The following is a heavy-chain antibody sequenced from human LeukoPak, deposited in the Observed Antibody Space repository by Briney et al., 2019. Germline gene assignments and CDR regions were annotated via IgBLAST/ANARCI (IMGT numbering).Heavy chain of an antibody. J-gene: IGHJ5*02. Sequence: SVNDSCMASGYTFSGYHIPWVRQAPGQGLDWMGWINPNSGGTNFAPKFHGRVSMTRDTSINTAYMELTSLRSDDTAVYYCARGDKKENQSGPSGYFDPWGQGTLVTVSS. D-gene: IGHD3-10*01. CDR3: ARGDKKENQSGPSGYFDP. CDR2: INPNSGGT. V-gene: IGHV1-2*02. CDR1: GYTFSGYH.